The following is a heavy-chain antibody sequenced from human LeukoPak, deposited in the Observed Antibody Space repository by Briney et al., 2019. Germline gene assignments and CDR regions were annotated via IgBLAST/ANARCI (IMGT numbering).Heavy chain of an antibody. J-gene: IGHJ4*02. CDR2: IHYSGTT. CDR3: GRNAYYSVDY. Sequence: KPSETLSLTCTVSGGSISDDYWSWLRQPPGKGLEWIAYIHYSGTTNYNPSLKSRVTISIDTSKKQFSLKVSSVTAADTAVYYCGRNAYYSVDYWGQGTLVTVSS. CDR1: GGSISDDY. V-gene: IGHV4-59*01. D-gene: IGHD1-26*01.